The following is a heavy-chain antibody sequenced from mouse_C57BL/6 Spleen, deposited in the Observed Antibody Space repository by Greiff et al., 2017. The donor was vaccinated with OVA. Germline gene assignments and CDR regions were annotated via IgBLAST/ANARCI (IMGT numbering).Heavy chain of an antibody. CDR2: ISYDGSN. CDR3: ARERGDYYGNYEDFDY. J-gene: IGHJ2*01. V-gene: IGHV3-6*01. Sequence: EVQLQESGPGLVKPSQSLSLTCSVTGYSITSGYYWNWIRQFPGNKLEWMGYISYDGSNNYNPSLKNRISITRDTSKNQFFLKLNSVTTEDTATYYCARERGDYYGNYEDFDYWGQGTTLTVSS. D-gene: IGHD2-1*01. CDR1: GYSITSGYY.